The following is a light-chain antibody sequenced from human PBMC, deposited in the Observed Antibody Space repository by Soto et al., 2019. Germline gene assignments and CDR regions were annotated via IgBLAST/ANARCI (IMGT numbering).Light chain of an antibody. V-gene: IGLV2-23*02. Sequence: QSALTQPASVSGSPGQSITISCTGTSSDVGSYNLVCWYQQHPGKAPKLMIYEVSKRPSGVSNRLSGAKSGNTASLTISGLQAEDEADYYCCSYAGSSTDVFGSGTKLTAL. CDR1: SSDVGSYNL. CDR2: EVS. CDR3: CSYAGSSTDV. J-gene: IGLJ1*01.